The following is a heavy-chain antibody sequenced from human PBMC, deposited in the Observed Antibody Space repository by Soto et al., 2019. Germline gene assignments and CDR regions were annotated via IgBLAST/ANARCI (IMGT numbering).Heavy chain of an antibody. CDR2: INHSGST. CDR3: ARDSSGWYWFDP. CDR1: GGSFSGYY. J-gene: IGHJ5*02. Sequence: SETLSLTCAVYGGSFSGYYWSWIRQPPGKGLEWIGEINHSGSTNYNPSLKSRVTISVDTSKNQFSLKLSSVTTADTAVYYCARDSSGWYWFDPWGQGKLVTVSS. V-gene: IGHV4-34*01. D-gene: IGHD6-19*01.